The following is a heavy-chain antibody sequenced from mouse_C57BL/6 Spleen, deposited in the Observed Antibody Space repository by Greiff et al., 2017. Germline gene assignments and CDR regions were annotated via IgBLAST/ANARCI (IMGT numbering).Heavy chain of an antibody. J-gene: IGHJ2*01. CDR1: GYTFTDYY. D-gene: IGHD1-1*01. CDR2: INPYNGGT. Sequence: VQLQQSGPVLVKPGASVKMSCKASGYTFTDYYMNWVKQSHGKSLEWIGVINPYNGGTSYNQKFKGKATLTVDKSSSTAYMELNSLTSEDSAVYYCARGGFITTVVANFDYWGQGTTLTVSS. V-gene: IGHV1-19*01. CDR3: ARGGFITTVVANFDY.